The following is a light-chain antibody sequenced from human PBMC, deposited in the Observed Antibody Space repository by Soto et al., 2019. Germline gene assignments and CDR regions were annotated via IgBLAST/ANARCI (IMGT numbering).Light chain of an antibody. Sequence: DIQMTQSPSSLSASVGDRVTITCRPSQSIDNFLNWYQQKPGKAPNLLIYAASSLQSGVSSRFSGSGSGTDFTLTISSLQPEDSATYYCQQSYSLPNTFGQGTKVDNK. V-gene: IGKV1-39*01. CDR1: QSIDNF. CDR2: AAS. CDR3: QQSYSLPNT. J-gene: IGKJ2*01.